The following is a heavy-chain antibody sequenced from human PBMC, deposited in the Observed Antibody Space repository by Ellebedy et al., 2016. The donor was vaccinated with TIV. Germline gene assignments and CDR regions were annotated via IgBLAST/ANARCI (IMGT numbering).Heavy chain of an antibody. V-gene: IGHV3-7*03. CDR1: GFTFSNYW. CDR2: IKQDGSEK. CDR3: ASISSGWYYDY. D-gene: IGHD6-19*01. J-gene: IGHJ4*02. Sequence: GESLKISCAASGFTFSNYWMSWVRQAPGKGLEWVANIKQDGSEKYYVDSVKGRFTISRDNAKNSLYLQMYTLRAEDTAVYYCASISSGWYYDYWGQGTLVTVSS.